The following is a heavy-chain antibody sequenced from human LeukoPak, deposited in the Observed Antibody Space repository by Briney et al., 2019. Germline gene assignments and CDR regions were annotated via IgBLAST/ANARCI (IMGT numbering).Heavy chain of an antibody. CDR3: ARGITMIVVAVSRGLDY. J-gene: IGHJ4*02. CDR2: ISGYNGNT. Sequence: ASVKVSCKASGNTFTSYGISWVRQAPGQGLEWMGWISGYNGNTNYAQKFQGRVTMTTDTSTSTAYMELRSLRSDDTAVYYCARGITMIVVAVSRGLDYWGQGTLVTVSS. D-gene: IGHD3-22*01. V-gene: IGHV1-18*01. CDR1: GNTFTSYG.